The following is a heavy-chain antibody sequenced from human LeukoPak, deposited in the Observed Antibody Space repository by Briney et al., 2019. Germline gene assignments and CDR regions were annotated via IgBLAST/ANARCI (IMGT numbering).Heavy chain of an antibody. CDR3: VRGGYRGFDYEY. D-gene: IGHD5-12*01. CDR2: ISYDGSNK. Sequence: PGGSLRLSCAASGFTFSSYAMHWVRQAPGKGLEWVAVISYDGSNKYYADSVKGRFTISRDNAKSSLYLQMNSLRAEDTAVYYCVRGGYRGFDYEYWGQGTLVTVSS. V-gene: IGHV3-30-3*01. J-gene: IGHJ4*02. CDR1: GFTFSSYA.